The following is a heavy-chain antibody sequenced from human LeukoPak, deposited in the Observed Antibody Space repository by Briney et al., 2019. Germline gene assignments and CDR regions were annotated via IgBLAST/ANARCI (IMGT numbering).Heavy chain of an antibody. V-gene: IGHV3-23*01. D-gene: IGHD5-18*01. CDR1: GFTFSSYW. Sequence: PGGSLRLSCAASGFTFSSYWMSWVRQAPGRGLEWVSAISGSGGSTYYADSVKGRFTISRDNSKNTLYLQMNSLRAEDTAVYYCAKVRTAMALFDYWGQGTLVTVSS. J-gene: IGHJ4*02. CDR2: ISGSGGST. CDR3: AKVRTAMALFDY.